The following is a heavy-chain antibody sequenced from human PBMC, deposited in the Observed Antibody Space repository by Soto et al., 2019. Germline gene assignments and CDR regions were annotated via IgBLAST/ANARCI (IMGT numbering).Heavy chain of an antibody. CDR1: GFTFSHYA. V-gene: IGHV3-23*01. CDR3: ARLYLAATITSLDY. D-gene: IGHD5-12*01. CDR2: ISGGGGST. Sequence: GGSLRLSCATSGFTFSHYAMSWVRQAPGKGLEWVAGISGGGGSTYYADSVKGRFTISRDNSKNTLFLQMNSLRAEDTAVYYCARLYLAATITSLDYWGQGTLVTVSS. J-gene: IGHJ4*02.